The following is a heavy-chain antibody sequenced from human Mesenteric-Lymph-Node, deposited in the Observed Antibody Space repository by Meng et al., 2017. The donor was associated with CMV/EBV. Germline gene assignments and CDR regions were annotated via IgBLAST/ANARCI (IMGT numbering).Heavy chain of an antibody. Sequence: GGSLRLSCAASGFTFSSYEMNWVRQAPGKGLEWVSYISSSGSTIYYADSVKGRFTISRDNAKNSLYLQMNSLRGEDTAVYYCAKDQGRYDRNFDYWGQGTLVTVSS. CDR3: AKDQGRYDRNFDY. CDR1: GFTFSSYE. V-gene: IGHV3-48*03. CDR2: ISSSGSTI. J-gene: IGHJ4*02. D-gene: IGHD3-16*01.